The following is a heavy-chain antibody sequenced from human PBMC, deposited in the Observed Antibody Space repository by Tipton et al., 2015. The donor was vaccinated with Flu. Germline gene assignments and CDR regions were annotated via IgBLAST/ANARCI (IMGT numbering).Heavy chain of an antibody. CDR3: ARRDYSNYVSEPKNWFDS. CDR1: GDSIRSSDYY. CDR2: IFHSGNA. V-gene: IGHV4-38-2*02. J-gene: IGHJ5*01. Sequence: TLSLTCTASGDSIRSSDYYWGWVRQPPGKGLQWIGNIFHSGNAYRNPSLKSRVTISVDTSKNQFSLKLTSVTAADTAVYYCARRDYSNYVSEPKNWFDSWGQGALVTVSS. D-gene: IGHD4-11*01.